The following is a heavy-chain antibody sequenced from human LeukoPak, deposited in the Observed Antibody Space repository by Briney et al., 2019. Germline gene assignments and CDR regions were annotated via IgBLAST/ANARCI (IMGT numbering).Heavy chain of an antibody. CDR1: GFTSSSYE. CDR3: ARVSRTGDFDY. V-gene: IGHV3-48*03. D-gene: IGHD5/OR15-5a*01. Sequence: GGSLRLSCAASGFTSSSYEMNWVRQAPGKGLEWVSYISSSGSTIYYADSVKGRFTISRDNAKNSLYLQMNSLRAEDTAVYYCARVSRTGDFDYWGQGTLVTVSS. CDR2: ISSSGSTI. J-gene: IGHJ4*02.